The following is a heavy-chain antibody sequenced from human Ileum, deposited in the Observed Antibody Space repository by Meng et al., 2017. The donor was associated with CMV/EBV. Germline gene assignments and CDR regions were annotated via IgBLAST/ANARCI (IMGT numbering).Heavy chain of an antibody. Sequence: GESLRISCAASGFTFSSYAMHWVRQAPGKGLEWVAVISYDGSNTYYADSVKGRFTISRDNSKNTLYLQMNSLRAEDSAVYYCARAFDTAMVLSLAYWGQGTLVTVSS. CDR2: ISYDGSNT. CDR3: ARAFDTAMVLSLAY. CDR1: GFTFSSYA. D-gene: IGHD5-18*01. V-gene: IGHV3-30*04. J-gene: IGHJ4*02.